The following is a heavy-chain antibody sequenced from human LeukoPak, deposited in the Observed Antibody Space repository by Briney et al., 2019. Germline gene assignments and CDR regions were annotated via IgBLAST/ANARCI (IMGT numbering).Heavy chain of an antibody. CDR1: GYSFTSYW. Sequence: GESLKIYCKGSGYSFTSYWIGWVHQMPGKGLEWVGIIYPGDSDTRYSPSFQGQVTISADKSISPAYLQWSSLKASDTAMYYCARLIYGDYDEDYFDYWGQGTLVTVSS. V-gene: IGHV5-51*07. CDR2: IYPGDSDT. D-gene: IGHD4-17*01. J-gene: IGHJ4*02. CDR3: ARLIYGDYDEDYFDY.